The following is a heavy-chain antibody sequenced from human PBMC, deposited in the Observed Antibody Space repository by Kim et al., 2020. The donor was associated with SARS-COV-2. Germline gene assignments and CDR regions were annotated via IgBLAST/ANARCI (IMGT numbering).Heavy chain of an antibody. V-gene: IGHV3-30-3*01. D-gene: IGHD1-26*01. CDR3: ARSNGGSYYSAFDI. J-gene: IGHJ3*02. CDR2: ISYDGSNK. Sequence: GGSLRLSCAASGFTFSSYAMHWVRQAPGKGLEWVAVISYDGSNKYYADSVKGRFTISRDNSKNTLYLQMNSLRAEDTAVYYFARSNGGSYYSAFDIWGQGTMVTVSS. CDR1: GFTFSSYA.